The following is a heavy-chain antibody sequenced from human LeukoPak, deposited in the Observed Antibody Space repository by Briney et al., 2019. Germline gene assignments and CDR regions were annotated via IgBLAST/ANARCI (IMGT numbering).Heavy chain of an antibody. V-gene: IGHV4-59*01. CDR2: IYYSGST. CDR1: GGSISSYY. CDR3: ARSHAPNSYGRRTYYFDY. D-gene: IGHD5-18*01. J-gene: IGHJ4*02. Sequence: SETLSLTCTVSGGSISSYYWSWIRQPPGKGLEWIGYIYYSGSTNYNPSLKSRVTISVDTSKNQFSLKLSSVTAADTAVYYCARSHAPNSYGRRTYYFDYWGQGTLVTVSS.